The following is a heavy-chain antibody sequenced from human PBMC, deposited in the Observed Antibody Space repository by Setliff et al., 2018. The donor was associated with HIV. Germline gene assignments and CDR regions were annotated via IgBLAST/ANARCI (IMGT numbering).Heavy chain of an antibody. CDR2: IYYSGST. Sequence: SETLSLTCAVYGGSFSSYYWSWIRQPPGKGLEWIGYIYYSGSTNYNPSLKSRVTISVDTSKNQFSLKLSSVTAADTAVYYCARLCIAAAGTRSIPWYFDLWGRGTLVTVSS. J-gene: IGHJ2*01. CDR1: GGSFSSYY. CDR3: ARLCIAAAGTRSIPWYFDL. V-gene: IGHV4-59*08. D-gene: IGHD6-13*01.